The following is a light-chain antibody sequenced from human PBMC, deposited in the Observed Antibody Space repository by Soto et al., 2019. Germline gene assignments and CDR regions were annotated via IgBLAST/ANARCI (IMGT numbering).Light chain of an antibody. CDR2: GAS. CDR1: QSVSSRY. V-gene: IGKV3-20*01. Sequence: DIVMTQSPATLSMSPGERATLSCRASQSVSSRYVAWYQQKPGQAPRLLIYGASSRATPIPDRFSGRGTGTGCTRTISRLEPEDFALYYCQQYVVGSTLSLGRGTRLEI. J-gene: IGKJ5*01. CDR3: QQYVVGSTLS.